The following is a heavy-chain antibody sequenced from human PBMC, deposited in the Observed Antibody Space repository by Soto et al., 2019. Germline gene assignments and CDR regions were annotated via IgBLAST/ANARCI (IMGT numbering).Heavy chain of an antibody. CDR2: INPKSGGT. Sequence: ASVKVSCKASGYSFTDYHIHWVRQAPGQGLEWLGRINPKSGGTSTAQKFQGWVTMTRDRSISTVYMELTRLRSDDTAVYFCARGHSTDCSNGVCSLFYKHEGDVGG. CDR3: ARGHSTDCSNGVCSLFYKHEGDV. V-gene: IGHV1-2*04. CDR1: GYSFTDYH. J-gene: IGHJ6*02. D-gene: IGHD2-8*01.